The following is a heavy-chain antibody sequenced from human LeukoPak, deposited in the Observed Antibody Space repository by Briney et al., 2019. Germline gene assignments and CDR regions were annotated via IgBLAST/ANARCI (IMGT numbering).Heavy chain of an antibody. CDR1: GGTFGNIA. D-gene: IGHD6-13*01. CDR3: ARGERIGAVDNWFDP. V-gene: IGHV1-69*01. CDR2: IIPILGIP. J-gene: IGHJ5*02. Sequence: SVKVSCKAFGGTFGNIAVTWVRQAPGQGLERMGGIIPILGIPNSAQKFQGRVTITAEESTSTVYMELSSLTSDDTAVYYCARGERIGAVDNWFDPWGQGTLVTVSS.